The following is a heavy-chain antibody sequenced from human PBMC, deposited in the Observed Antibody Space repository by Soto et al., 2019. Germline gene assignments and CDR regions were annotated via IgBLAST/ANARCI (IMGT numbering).Heavy chain of an antibody. D-gene: IGHD3-10*01. CDR2: ISSHDAK. CDR3: ARIRGVLFNWFDP. V-gene: IGHV2-26*01. Sequence: QVTLKESGPVLVKPTETLTLTCTVSGFSLSNARMGVSWIRQPPGPALEWLAHISSHDAKSYSTSLKSRLTITKDTSKSHVVLTMTTMDPVDTATYYCARIRGVLFNWFDPWGQGTLVTVSS. CDR1: GFSLSNARMG. J-gene: IGHJ5*02.